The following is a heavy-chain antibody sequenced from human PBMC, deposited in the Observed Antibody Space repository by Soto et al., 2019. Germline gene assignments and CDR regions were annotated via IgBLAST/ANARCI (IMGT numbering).Heavy chain of an antibody. V-gene: IGHV3-23*01. Sequence: PGGSLRLSCAASGFTFSSYAMSWVRQAPGKGLEWVSAINGSGGSTYYADSVKGRFTISRDNSKNTLYLQMNSLRAEDTAVYYCARGGGGGLFEHWGQGVLVTVSS. J-gene: IGHJ4*02. CDR2: INGSGGST. D-gene: IGHD2-21*01. CDR3: ARGGGGGLFEH. CDR1: GFTFSSYA.